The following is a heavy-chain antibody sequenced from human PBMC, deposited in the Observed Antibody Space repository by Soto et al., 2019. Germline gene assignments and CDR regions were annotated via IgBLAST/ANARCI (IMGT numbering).Heavy chain of an antibody. CDR2: ISPYDGNT. V-gene: IGHV1-18*01. J-gene: IGHJ4*02. D-gene: IGHD6-13*01. CDR1: GYVFTNYG. Sequence: HVQLVQSEAEVKKPGASVKVSCKPSGYVFTNYGLSWVRQAPGQGLEWMAWISPYDGNTHYAQNLQGRVTVTTDTSTSTAYMELRSLRSDATAVYFCARDDRAAAAGTTFYFDYWGQGTLVTVSS. CDR3: ARDDRAAAAGTTFYFDY.